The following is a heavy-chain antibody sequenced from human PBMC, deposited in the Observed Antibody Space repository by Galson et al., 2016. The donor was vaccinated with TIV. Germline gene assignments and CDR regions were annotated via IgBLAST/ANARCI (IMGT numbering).Heavy chain of an antibody. CDR1: GFTFGDFA. Sequence: SLRLSCAASGFTFGDFAMHWVRQAPGKGLEWVSGINWKGNSVDYADSVRGRFTISRDNAKNSLYLQMNSLRPEDTALYYCAKNSRSDASMDYYYYHGMDVWGRGTTVIVSS. J-gene: IGHJ6*02. CDR3: AKNSRSDASMDYYYYHGMDV. D-gene: IGHD5-18*01. V-gene: IGHV3-9*01. CDR2: INWKGNSV.